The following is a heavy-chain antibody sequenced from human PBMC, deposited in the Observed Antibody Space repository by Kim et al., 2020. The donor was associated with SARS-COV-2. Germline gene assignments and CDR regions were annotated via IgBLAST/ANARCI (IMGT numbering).Heavy chain of an antibody. D-gene: IGHD3-22*01. CDR3: ARDVFPDYDDSSGYYYPSLND. CDR1: GGSISSSNW. J-gene: IGHJ4*02. CDR2: IYHSGRT. V-gene: IGHV4-4*02. Sequence: SETLSLTCAVSGGSISSSNWWSWVRQPPGKGLEWIGEIYHSGRTNYNPSLKSRVTISVDKSKNQFSLKLSSVTAADTAVYYCARDVFPDYDDSSGYYYPSLNDWGQGTLVTVSS.